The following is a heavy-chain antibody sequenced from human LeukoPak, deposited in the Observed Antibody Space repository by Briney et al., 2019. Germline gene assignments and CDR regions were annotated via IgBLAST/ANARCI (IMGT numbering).Heavy chain of an antibody. J-gene: IGHJ4*02. V-gene: IGHV1-18*01. CDR1: GYTFTSYG. CDR3: AKDFTIFGAVRGVDY. Sequence: GASVKVSCKASGYTFTSYGISWVRQAPGQGLEWMGWISAYNGNTNYAQKLQGRVTMTTDTSTSTAYMELRSLRSGDTAVYYCAKDFTIFGAVRGVDYWGQGTLVTVSS. CDR2: ISAYNGNT. D-gene: IGHD3-3*01.